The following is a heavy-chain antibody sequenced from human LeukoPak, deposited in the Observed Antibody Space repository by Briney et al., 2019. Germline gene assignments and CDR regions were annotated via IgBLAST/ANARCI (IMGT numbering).Heavy chain of an antibody. CDR2: IYYSGST. Sequence: PSETLSLTCTVSGGSISSGDYYWSWIHQPPGKGLEWIGYIYYSGSTYYNPSLKSRVTISVDTSKNQFSLKLSSVTAADTAVYYCAREKRDYYDVSGYYFWGFTQTWSDPWGQGTLVTVSS. CDR3: AREKRDYYDVSGYYFWGFTQTWSDP. CDR1: GGSISSGDYY. V-gene: IGHV4-30-4*01. D-gene: IGHD3-22*01. J-gene: IGHJ5*02.